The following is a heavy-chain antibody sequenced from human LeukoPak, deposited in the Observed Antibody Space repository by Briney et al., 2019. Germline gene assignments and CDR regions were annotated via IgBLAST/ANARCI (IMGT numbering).Heavy chain of an antibody. V-gene: IGHV4-34*01. CDR3: ARGGRITIFGASRGCNWFDP. D-gene: IGHD3-3*01. CDR1: GGSFSGYY. CDR2: INHSGST. Sequence: SETLSLTCAVYGGSFSGYYWSWIRQPPGKGLEWIGEINHSGSTNYNPSLKSRVTISVDTSKNQFSLKLSSVTAADTAVYYCARGGRITIFGASRGCNWFDPWGQGTLVTVSS. J-gene: IGHJ5*02.